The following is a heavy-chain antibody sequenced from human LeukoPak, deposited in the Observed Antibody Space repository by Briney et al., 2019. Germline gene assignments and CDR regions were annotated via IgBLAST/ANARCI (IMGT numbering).Heavy chain of an antibody. CDR2: ISSSSSTI. CDR3: ARDGRDNGQQLVL. V-gene: IGHV3-48*01. Sequence: GGSLRLSCAASGFTFSSYSMNWVRQAPGKGLEWVSYISSSSSTIYYADSVKGRFTISRDNAKNSLYLQMNSLRAEDTAVYYCARDGRDNGQQLVLWGQGTLVTVSS. D-gene: IGHD6-13*01. CDR1: GFTFSSYS. J-gene: IGHJ4*02.